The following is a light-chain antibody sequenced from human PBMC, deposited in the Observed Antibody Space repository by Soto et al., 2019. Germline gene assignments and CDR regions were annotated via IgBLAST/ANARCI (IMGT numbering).Light chain of an antibody. CDR2: EVS. CDR3: TSYAGTTPWV. V-gene: IGLV2-8*01. J-gene: IGLJ3*02. CDR1: SSDVGGYDY. Sequence: QSALTQPPSASGSPGQSVTISCTGTSSDVGGYDYVSWYQHHPGKAPKLMIYEVSKRPSGVPDRFSGSKSGNTASLTVSGLQAEDEADYFCTSYAGTTPWVFGGGTQLTVL.